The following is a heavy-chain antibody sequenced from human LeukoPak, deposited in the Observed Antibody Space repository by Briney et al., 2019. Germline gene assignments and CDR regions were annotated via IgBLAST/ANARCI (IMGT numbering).Heavy chain of an antibody. CDR2: VSYDGSNK. CDR3: ASLYIVVVPAAMPHWFDP. V-gene: IGHV3-30*04. CDR1: GFTISSYA. D-gene: IGHD2-2*01. Sequence: GGSLRLSCAASGFTISSYAMHWVRQAPGKGLEWVAVVSYDGSNKYYADSVKGRFTISRDNPKNTLYLQMNSLRAEDTAVYYCASLYIVVVPAAMPHWFDPWGQRTLVTVSS. J-gene: IGHJ5*02.